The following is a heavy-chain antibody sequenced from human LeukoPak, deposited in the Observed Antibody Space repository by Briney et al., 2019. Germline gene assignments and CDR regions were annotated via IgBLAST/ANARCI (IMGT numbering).Heavy chain of an antibody. V-gene: IGHV1-18*04. Sequence: ASVRVSSTASGYTFTIYYMHWVRQAPGQGREWMGWISAYNGNTNYAQKLQGRVTITTDTSTSTAYMELRSLRSDDTAVYYCARERWELLFFDIWGQGTMATVSS. CDR1: GYTFTIYY. J-gene: IGHJ3*02. D-gene: IGHD1-26*01. CDR3: ARERWELLFFDI. CDR2: ISAYNGNT.